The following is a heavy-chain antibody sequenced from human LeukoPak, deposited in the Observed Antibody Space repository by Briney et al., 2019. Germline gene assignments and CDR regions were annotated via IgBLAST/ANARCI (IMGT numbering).Heavy chain of an antibody. CDR1: GFTFSSYA. CDR2: ISYDGSNK. CDR3: ARDSSSSWYFDY. J-gene: IGHJ4*02. Sequence: GGSLRLSCATSGFTFSSYAMDWVRQAPGKGLEWVAFISYDGSNKYYADSVKGRFTISRDNSKNTLYLQMNSLRAEDTAVYYCARDSSSSWYFDYWGQGTLVTVSS. V-gene: IGHV3-30-3*01. D-gene: IGHD6-13*01.